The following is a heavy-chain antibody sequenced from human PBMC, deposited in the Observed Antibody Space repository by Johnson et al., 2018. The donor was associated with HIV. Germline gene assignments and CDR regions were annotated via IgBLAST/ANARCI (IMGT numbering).Heavy chain of an antibody. V-gene: IGHV3-30-3*01. CDR3: ASGIAVAGTLLDAFDI. CDR1: GFTFTSFA. J-gene: IGHJ3*02. Sequence: QVQLVESGGGVVQPGTSLRLSCAASGFTFTSFAMHWVRQAPGKGLEWVAFISYDGSNKYYADSVKGRFTISRDNSKNTLFLQMNSLRAEDTAVYYCASGIAVAGTLLDAFDIWGQGTMVTVSS. D-gene: IGHD6-19*01. CDR2: ISYDGSNK.